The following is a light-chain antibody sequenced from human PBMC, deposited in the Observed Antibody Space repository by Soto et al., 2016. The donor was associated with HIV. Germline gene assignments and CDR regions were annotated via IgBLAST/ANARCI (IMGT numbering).Light chain of an antibody. CDR1: QSLLHSNGYYY. CDR3: MQSIQLRA. Sequence: DIVMTQSPLSLTVTPGEPASISCRSSQSLLHSNGYYYLTWYLQKSGQSPRRLIYLGSTRASGVPDRFSGSGSGTDFTLKISRVEADDVGVYYCMQSIQLRAFGQGTKLEIK. CDR2: LGS. J-gene: IGKJ2*01. V-gene: IGKV2-28*01.